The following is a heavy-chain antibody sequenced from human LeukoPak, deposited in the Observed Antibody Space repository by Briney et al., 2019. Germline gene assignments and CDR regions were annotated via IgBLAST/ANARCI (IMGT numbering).Heavy chain of an antibody. CDR3: ARTAKDIVIVPASYYMDV. V-gene: IGHV3-21*01. J-gene: IGHJ6*03. Sequence: PGGSLRLSCAASGFTFTNYGMNWVRQPPGKGLEWVSSISSSGTSIDYADSVKGRFTVSRDSATNSLYLQMNSLRAEDTAAYYCARTAKDIVIVPASYYMDVWGKGTTVTVSS. CDR1: GFTFTNYG. D-gene: IGHD2-2*01. CDR2: ISSSGTSI.